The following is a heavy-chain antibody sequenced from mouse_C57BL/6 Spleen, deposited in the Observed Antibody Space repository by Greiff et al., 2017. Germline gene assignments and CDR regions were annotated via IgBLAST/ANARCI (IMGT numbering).Heavy chain of an antibody. Sequence: QVQLQQPGAELVKPGASVKLSCKASGYTFTSYWMHWVKQRPGQGLEWIGMIHPNSGSTNYNEKFKSKATLTVDKSSSTAYMQLSSLTSEDSAVYYCANYGSSYVAWFAYWGQGTLVTVSA. CDR1: GYTFTSYW. CDR2: IHPNSGST. J-gene: IGHJ3*01. D-gene: IGHD1-1*01. V-gene: IGHV1-64*01. CDR3: ANYGSSYVAWFAY.